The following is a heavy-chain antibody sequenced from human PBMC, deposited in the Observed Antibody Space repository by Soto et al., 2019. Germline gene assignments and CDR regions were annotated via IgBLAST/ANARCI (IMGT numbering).Heavy chain of an antibody. V-gene: IGHV3-33*01. CDR2: IWYDGSNK. J-gene: IGHJ4*02. CDR1: GFTFSSYG. D-gene: IGHD6-13*01. CDR3: ARDRGIAAADYYFDY. Sequence: GGSLRLSCAASGFTFSSYGMHWVRQAPGKGLEWVAVIWYDGSNKYYADSVKGRFTISRDNSKNTLYLQMNSLRAEDTAVYYCARDRGIAAADYYFDYWGQGTLVTVSS.